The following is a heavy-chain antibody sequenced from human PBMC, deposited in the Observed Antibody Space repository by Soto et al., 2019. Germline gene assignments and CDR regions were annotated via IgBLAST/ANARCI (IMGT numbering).Heavy chain of an antibody. V-gene: IGHV4-59*01. D-gene: IGHD3-22*01. CDR2: IYYSGST. Sequence: ETLSLTCTVSGGSISSYYWSWIRQPPGKGLEWIGYIYYSGSTNYNPSLKSRVTISVDTSKNQFSLKLSSVTAADTAVYYCARGGYYDSSGYYSDYWGQGTLVTVSS. CDR1: GGSISSYY. J-gene: IGHJ4*02. CDR3: ARGGYYDSSGYYSDY.